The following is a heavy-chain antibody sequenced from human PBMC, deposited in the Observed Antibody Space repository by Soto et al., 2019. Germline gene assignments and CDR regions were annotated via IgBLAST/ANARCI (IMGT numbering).Heavy chain of an antibody. Sequence: PTLINHSPPLTLSCSVHGFSLSTRGKCVSWIRQPPGKALEWLALIDWDDDKYYSTSLKTSLTISKDTSKNQVVLTMTNMDPVDTATDYCPRAPLYNVNNWFFTLGQGSLVAV. V-gene: IGHV2-70*01. J-gene: IGHJ5*02. D-gene: IGHD1-20*01. CDR2: IDWDDDK. CDR3: PRAPLYNVNNWFFT. CDR1: GFSLSTRGKC.